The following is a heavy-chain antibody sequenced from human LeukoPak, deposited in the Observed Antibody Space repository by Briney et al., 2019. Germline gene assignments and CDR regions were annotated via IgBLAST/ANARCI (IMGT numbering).Heavy chain of an antibody. Sequence: PSETLALTCTDTGGLVSNYFWSWIRQSAGRGLELIGRVSANGNTNYNPSLESRVTMSVDTSKNQFSLKVNSVTAADTAVYYCARDRWDDISSWSGSFDYWGQGTLVTVSS. V-gene: IGHV4-4*07. D-gene: IGHD6-13*01. CDR1: GGLVSNYF. J-gene: IGHJ4*02. CDR3: ARDRWDDISSWSGSFDY. CDR2: VSANGNT.